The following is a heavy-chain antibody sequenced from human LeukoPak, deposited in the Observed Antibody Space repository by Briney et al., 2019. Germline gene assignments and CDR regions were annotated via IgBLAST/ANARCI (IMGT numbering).Heavy chain of an antibody. D-gene: IGHD3-22*01. Sequence: GSLRLSCAASGFTFSNYVMSWVRQAPGKGLEWVSAISGSGLRTYYADSVKGRFTISRDISKNTLYLQMDSLRAEDTAVYYCAKDRVTMIVVVAFDIWGQGTMVTVSS. CDR1: GFTFSNYV. J-gene: IGHJ3*02. CDR2: ISGSGLRT. V-gene: IGHV3-23*01. CDR3: AKDRVTMIVVVAFDI.